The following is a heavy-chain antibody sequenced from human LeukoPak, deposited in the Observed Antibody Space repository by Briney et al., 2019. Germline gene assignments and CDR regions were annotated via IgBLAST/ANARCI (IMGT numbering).Heavy chain of an antibody. CDR2: IIPIFGTA. V-gene: IGHV1-69*06. CDR1: GGTFSSYA. Sequence: SVKVSCKASGGTFSSYAISWVRQAPGQGLEWMGGIIPIFGTANYAQKFQGRVTITADKSTSTAYMELSSLRSEDTAVYYCARARLLWFGSTYYYFDYWGQGTLVTVSS. CDR3: ARARLLWFGSTYYYFDY. J-gene: IGHJ4*02. D-gene: IGHD3-10*01.